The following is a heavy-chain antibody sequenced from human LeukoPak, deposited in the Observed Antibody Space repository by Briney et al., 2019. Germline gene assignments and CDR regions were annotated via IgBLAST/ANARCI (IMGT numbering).Heavy chain of an antibody. CDR2: MFYSGST. CDR1: GDSISGSY. V-gene: IGHV4-59*01. J-gene: IGHJ2*01. CDR3: ARWRCGGDCYSGGYFDL. Sequence: PSETLSLTCTVSGDSISGSYLSWFRQPPGKGLEWIGFMFYSGSTNYNPSLKSRVTISVDTSKNQFSLKLSSVTAADTAVYYCARWRCGGDCYSGGYFDLWGRGILVTVSS. D-gene: IGHD2-21*02.